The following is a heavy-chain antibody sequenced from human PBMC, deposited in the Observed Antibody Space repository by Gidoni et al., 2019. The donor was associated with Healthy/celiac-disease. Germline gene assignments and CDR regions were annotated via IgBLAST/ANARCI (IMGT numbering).Heavy chain of an antibody. V-gene: IGHV1-24*01. CDR2: FDPEDGET. CDR3: ATWALIAVAGTRIDYYGMDV. J-gene: IGHJ6*04. Sequence: LEWMGGFDPEDGETIYAQKFQGRVTMTEDTSTDTAYMELSSLRSEDTAVYYCATWALIAVAGTRIDYYGMDVWGKGTTVTVSS. D-gene: IGHD6-19*01.